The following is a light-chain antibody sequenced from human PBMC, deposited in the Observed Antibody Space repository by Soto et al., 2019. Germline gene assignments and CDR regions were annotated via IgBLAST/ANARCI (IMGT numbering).Light chain of an antibody. CDR1: SSDVGGYNY. Sequence: QSVLTQPGSVCGSPGQSIAISCTGTSSDVGGYNYVSWYQQHPGKAPKLMIYEVSNRPSGVSNRFSGSKSGNTASLTISGLQAEDEADYYCSSYTSSSTLDVFGTGTKVTVL. CDR3: SSYTSSSTLDV. V-gene: IGLV2-14*01. J-gene: IGLJ1*01. CDR2: EVS.